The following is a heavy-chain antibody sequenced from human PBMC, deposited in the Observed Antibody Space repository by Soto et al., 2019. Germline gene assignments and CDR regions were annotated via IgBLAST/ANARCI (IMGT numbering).Heavy chain of an antibody. CDR3: ARMASVSPYYYYYMDV. J-gene: IGHJ6*03. D-gene: IGHD6-6*01. V-gene: IGHV2-70*11. CDR1: GFSLSTSGMC. Sequence: VSGPTLVNPTQTLTLTCTFSGFSLSTSGMCVSWIRQPPGKALEWLARIDWDDDKYYSTSLETRLTISKDTSKNQVVLTMTNMDPVDTATYYCARMASVSPYYYYYMDVWGKGTTVTVSS. CDR2: IDWDDDK.